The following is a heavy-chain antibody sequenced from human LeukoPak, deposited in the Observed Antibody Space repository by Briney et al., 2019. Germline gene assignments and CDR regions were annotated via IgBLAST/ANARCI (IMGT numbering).Heavy chain of an antibody. D-gene: IGHD2-21*01. CDR2: ISWNSGSI. CDR1: GFTFRSYE. J-gene: IGHJ4*02. V-gene: IGHV3-9*01. Sequence: GGSLRLSCEDSGFTFRSYEMNWVRQAPGKGLEWVSGISWNSGSIGYADSVKGRFTISRDSSKNTLSLQMNRLRPEDAAVYYCAKAPVTTCRGAYCYPFDYWGQGALVTVPS. CDR3: AKAPVTTCRGAYCYPFDY.